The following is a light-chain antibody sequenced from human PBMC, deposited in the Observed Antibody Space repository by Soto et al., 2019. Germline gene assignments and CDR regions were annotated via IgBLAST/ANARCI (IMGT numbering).Light chain of an antibody. Sequence: QSVLTQPPSASGTPGQRVTISCSGSSSNIGSNYVYWYQQLPGTAPKLLIYRNNQRPSGVPDRFSGSKSGTSASLAISGLRSEDEADYDCGAWDDSLPGYVFGTGTKLTVL. V-gene: IGLV1-47*01. J-gene: IGLJ1*01. CDR3: GAWDDSLPGYV. CDR2: RNN. CDR1: SSNIGSNY.